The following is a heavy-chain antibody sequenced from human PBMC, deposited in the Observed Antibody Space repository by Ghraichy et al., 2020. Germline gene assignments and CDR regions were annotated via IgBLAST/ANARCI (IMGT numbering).Heavy chain of an antibody. D-gene: IGHD3-22*01. J-gene: IGHJ4*02. CDR2: ISYDGSHR. CDR3: AKDASNGHSYSFYDY. Sequence: GESLRLSCAASGFIFSSYGIHWVRQAPGKGLEWVAVISYDGSHRHYADSMKGRFTVSRDNSKNTLYLQMNSLRAEDTAVYYCAKDASNGHSYSFYDYWGQGTLVTVSS. CDR1: GFIFSSYG. V-gene: IGHV3-30*18.